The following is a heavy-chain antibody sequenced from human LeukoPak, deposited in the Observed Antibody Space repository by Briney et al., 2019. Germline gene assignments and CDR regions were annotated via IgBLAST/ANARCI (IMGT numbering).Heavy chain of an antibody. J-gene: IGHJ4*02. CDR3: ARARVTATYFDY. V-gene: IGHV3-21*01. CDR2: ISSSSSDI. D-gene: IGHD2-21*02. CDR1: GFTFSSYS. Sequence: GGSLRLSCTASGFTFSSYSMNWVRQSPGKGLEGVSSISSSSSDIYYADSVKRRFTISRDNAKNSLYLQMNSLRAEDTAVYYCARARVTATYFDYWGQGTLVTVSS.